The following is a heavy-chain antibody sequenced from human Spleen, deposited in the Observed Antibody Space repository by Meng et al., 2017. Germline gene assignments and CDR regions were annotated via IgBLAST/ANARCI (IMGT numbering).Heavy chain of an antibody. CDR2: IDNSGTYI. CDR3: ARALVTQYSGYEDF. Sequence: GESLKISCAASGFTFSNAWMTWVRQAPGKGLEWVAYIDNSGTYIYYADSLKGRFTISRDDASYSLFLQMSSLRAEDTAVYYCARALVTQYSGYEDFWGQGTLVTVSS. CDR1: GFTFSNAW. V-gene: IGHV3-21*01. D-gene: IGHD5-12*01. J-gene: IGHJ4*02.